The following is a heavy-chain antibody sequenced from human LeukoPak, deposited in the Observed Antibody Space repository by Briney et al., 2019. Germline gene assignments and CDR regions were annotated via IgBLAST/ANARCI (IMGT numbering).Heavy chain of an antibody. CDR3: VRYCNGGSCYRAAFDV. D-gene: IGHD2-15*01. J-gene: IGHJ3*01. CDR1: GFTFRSYT. Sequence: GGSLRLSCAASGFTFRSYTMNWVRQAPGKGLEWVSSITTSSSYVYYADSLKGRFTISRDNSKNTLYLQMNSLRAEDTAVYYCVRYCNGGSCYRAAFDVWGPGTMVTVSS. CDR2: ITTSSSYV. V-gene: IGHV3-21*01.